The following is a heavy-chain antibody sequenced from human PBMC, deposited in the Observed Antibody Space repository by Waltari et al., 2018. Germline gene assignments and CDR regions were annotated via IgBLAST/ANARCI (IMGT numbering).Heavy chain of an antibody. D-gene: IGHD6-13*01. CDR2: TSDTGST. V-gene: IGHV4-59*01. CDR1: GGSIKTYY. Sequence: QVQLQESGPGLVKPSETLSLTCTVSGGSIKTYYWSWIRQPPGKGREWIGYTSDTGSTNYNPSLKSRVTISVDTSKNQVSLKLSSVTAADTAVYYCARGSSSGWYGYFDYWGQGTRVTVSS. CDR3: ARGSSSGWYGYFDY. J-gene: IGHJ4*02.